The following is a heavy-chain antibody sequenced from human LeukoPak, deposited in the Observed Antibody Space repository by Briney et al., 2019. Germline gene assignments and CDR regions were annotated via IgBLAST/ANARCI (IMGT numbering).Heavy chain of an antibody. D-gene: IGHD3-3*01. Sequence: AGGSLRLSCAASGFTFSSYWMSWVRQAPGKGLEWVANIKQDGSEKYYVDSVKGRFTISRDNAKNSLYLQMNSLRAEDTAVYYCASCPAYYDFWSGYYPYYFDYWGQGTLVTVSS. V-gene: IGHV3-7*01. CDR2: IKQDGSEK. CDR1: GFTFSSYW. CDR3: ASCPAYYDFWSGYYPYYFDY. J-gene: IGHJ4*02.